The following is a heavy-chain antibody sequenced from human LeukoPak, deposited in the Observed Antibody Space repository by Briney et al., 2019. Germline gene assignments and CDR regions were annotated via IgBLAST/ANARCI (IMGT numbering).Heavy chain of an antibody. D-gene: IGHD4-23*01. CDR3: ARWYGGNNGRLDS. J-gene: IGHJ4*02. V-gene: IGHV3-33*01. CDR1: GFTFSCCG. Sequence: PGRSLRLSCAASGFTFSCCGMHWVRQAPGKGLEWLGLVWNDGHDQDYADSVKGRITISRDNFKNNVYLQMDSLRDEDTAVYYCARWYGGNNGRLDSWGQGTLVTVSS. CDR2: VWNDGHDQ.